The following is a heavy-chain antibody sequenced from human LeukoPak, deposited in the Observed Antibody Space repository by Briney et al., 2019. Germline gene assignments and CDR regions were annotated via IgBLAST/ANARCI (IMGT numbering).Heavy chain of an antibody. D-gene: IGHD3-16*01. CDR3: ATDRHWAFDY. J-gene: IGHJ4*02. V-gene: IGHV3-48*01. CDR1: GFALSSYS. CDR2: ITGSSSTI. Sequence: GGSLRLSCAASGFALSSYSMNWVRQAPGKGLEWVSYITGSSSTISYADSVKGRFTISRDNARNSLYLQMNSLRAEDTAVYYCATDRHWAFDYWGQGTLVTVSS.